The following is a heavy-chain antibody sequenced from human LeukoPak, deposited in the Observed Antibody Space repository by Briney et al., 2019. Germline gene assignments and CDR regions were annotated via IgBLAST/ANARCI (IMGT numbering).Heavy chain of an antibody. CDR1: GFTFSSYT. CDR2: ISGNGDST. J-gene: IGHJ4*02. V-gene: IGHV3-23*01. Sequence: GGSLRLSCAASGFTFSSYTLNWVRQAPGKGLEWVSAISGNGDSTYYADSVKGRFTVSRANSKNTLYLQMNSLRAEDTATYFCAKFSYDFWGQGTLVTVSS. CDR3: AKFSYDF.